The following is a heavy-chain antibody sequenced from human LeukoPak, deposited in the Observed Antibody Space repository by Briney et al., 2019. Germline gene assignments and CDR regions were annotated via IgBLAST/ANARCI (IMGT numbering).Heavy chain of an antibody. D-gene: IGHD3-10*01. CDR3: ARGGGTGNDY. J-gene: IGHJ4*02. Sequence: GASVKVSCKASGYTFTDYYMHWVRQAPGQGLEWMGWISPNSGVTNYTQKFQGRVTMTRDTSISTAYVELSRLRSDDTAVYFCARGGGTGNDYWGREPWSPSP. CDR2: ISPNSGVT. CDR1: GYTFTDYY. V-gene: IGHV1-2*02.